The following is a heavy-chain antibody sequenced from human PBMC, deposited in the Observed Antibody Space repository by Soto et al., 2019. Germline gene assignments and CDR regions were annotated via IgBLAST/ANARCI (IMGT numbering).Heavy chain of an antibody. J-gene: IGHJ5*02. Sequence: QVQLQESGPGLVKPSETLSLTCTVSGGSVSSGYYYWSWLRQPPGMGLEWLGFIYYTGSTLYNPSLKRRVTISMDTSKNQFSLKLTAVTAADTAVDDGASALYGRGGSCSVDPWGQGTQVTVSS. D-gene: IGHD2-15*01. CDR2: IYYTGST. V-gene: IGHV4-61*01. CDR3: ASALYGRGGSCSVDP. CDR1: GGSVSSGYYY.